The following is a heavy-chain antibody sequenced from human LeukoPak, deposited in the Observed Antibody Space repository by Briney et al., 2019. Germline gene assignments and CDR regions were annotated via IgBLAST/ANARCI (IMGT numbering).Heavy chain of an antibody. Sequence: SETLSLTCTVSGGSISSYYWSWIRQPPGKGLEWIGYIYYSGSTNYNPSLKSRVTISVDTSKNQFSLKLSSVTAADTAVYYCARDSGYSGGSCYHDWYSDLWGRGTLVTVSS. CDR2: IYYSGST. D-gene: IGHD2-15*01. CDR3: ARDSGYSGGSCYHDWYSDL. CDR1: GGSISSYY. V-gene: IGHV4-59*01. J-gene: IGHJ2*01.